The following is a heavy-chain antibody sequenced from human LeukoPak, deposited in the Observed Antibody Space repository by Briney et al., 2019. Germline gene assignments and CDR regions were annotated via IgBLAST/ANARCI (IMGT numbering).Heavy chain of an antibody. CDR1: GFIFRKTY. V-gene: IGHV3-15*01. Sequence: GGSLRLSCATSGFIFRKTYMTWVRQAPGKGLEWVGRITTKTDGETADYAAPLKDRFTLSRDDSKDTLYLQMDSLKTEDTAVYFCAAVDHFDGGGYDSFWGQGSRVTVTS. CDR2: ITTKTDGETA. D-gene: IGHD3-22*01. CDR3: AAVDHFDGGGYDSF. J-gene: IGHJ4*02.